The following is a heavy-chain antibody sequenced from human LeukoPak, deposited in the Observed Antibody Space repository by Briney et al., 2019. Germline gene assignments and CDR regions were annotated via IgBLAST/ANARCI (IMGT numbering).Heavy chain of an antibody. J-gene: IGHJ4*02. CDR1: GYTFTGNY. CDR2: IDPNSGGT. V-gene: IGHV1-2*02. D-gene: IGHD2-15*01. CDR3: AREDCSGGNCYQNFDY. Sequence: ASVKVSCKASGYTFTGNYMHWVRQAPGQGLEWMGWIDPNSGGTSYAQRFQGRVTMTRDTSISTAYMEMSRLRSDDTAVYYCAREDCSGGNCYQNFDYWGQGTLVTVSS.